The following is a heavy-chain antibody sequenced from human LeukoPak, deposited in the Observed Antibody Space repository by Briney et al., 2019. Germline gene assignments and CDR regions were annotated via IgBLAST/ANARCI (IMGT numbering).Heavy chain of an antibody. J-gene: IGHJ5*02. V-gene: IGHV3-53*01. CDR2: IYSGGVT. D-gene: IGHD3-16*01. CDR3: ARWAYP. Sequence: GGSLRLSCAASGFNVSDNFMSWVRQAPGKGLEWVAVIYSGGVTFYADSVKGRFTVFRDSSKNTLYLQMNSLRTEDTAVYFCARWAYPWGQGTLVTVSS. CDR1: GFNVSDNF.